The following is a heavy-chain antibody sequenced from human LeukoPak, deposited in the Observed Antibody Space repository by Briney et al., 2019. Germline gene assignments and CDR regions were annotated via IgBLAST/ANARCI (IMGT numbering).Heavy chain of an antibody. CDR1: GFTVSSKY. CDR2: FYSGGDST. Sequence: GGSLRLSCAASGFTVSSKYMSWVRQAPGKGLEWVSIFYSGGDSTNYADSVKGRFTISRDNSKNTLYLQTNNLRADDTAVYYCARERYCGGDCYSFAFDVWGQGTVVTVSS. J-gene: IGHJ3*01. V-gene: IGHV3-66*01. CDR3: ARERYCGGDCYSFAFDV. D-gene: IGHD2-21*02.